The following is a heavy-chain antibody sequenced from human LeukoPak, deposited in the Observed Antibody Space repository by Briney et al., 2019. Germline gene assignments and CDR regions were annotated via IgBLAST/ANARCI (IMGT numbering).Heavy chain of an antibody. CDR3: ALIGVVIPPDTYDV. Sequence: SGGSLRLSCSAFGFTFSDYAFHWVRQAPGKGLEWLAFIRYDGSDSYYADSVKGRFTISRDNSKKTLYLQMDSLRTEDTAFYYCALIGVVIPPDTYDVWGQGTLVTVSS. CDR1: GFTFSDYA. CDR2: IRYDGSDS. V-gene: IGHV3-30*02. D-gene: IGHD2-21*01. J-gene: IGHJ3*01.